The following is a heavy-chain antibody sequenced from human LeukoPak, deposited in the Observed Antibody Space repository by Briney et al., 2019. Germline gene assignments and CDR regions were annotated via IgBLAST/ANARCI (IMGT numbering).Heavy chain of an antibody. Sequence: SETLSLTCAVYGGSFSGYYWSWIRQPPGKGLEWIGEINHSGSTNYNPSLKSRVTISVDTSKNQFSLKLSSVTAADTAVYYCARFRVVRGTRSLDIWGQGTMVTVSS. J-gene: IGHJ3*02. V-gene: IGHV4-34*01. D-gene: IGHD3-10*01. CDR2: INHSGST. CDR1: GGSFSGYY. CDR3: ARFRVVRGTRSLDI.